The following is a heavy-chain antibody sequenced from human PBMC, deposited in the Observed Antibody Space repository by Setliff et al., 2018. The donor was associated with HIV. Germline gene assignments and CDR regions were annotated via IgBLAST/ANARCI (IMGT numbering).Heavy chain of an antibody. V-gene: IGHV4-59*02. CDR1: GGSVINYL. D-gene: IGHD1-26*01. CDR2: VYHSGNT. Sequence: PSETLSLTCSVSGGSVINYLWHWFRQPPGKGLEWIGSVYHSGNTNYNPSLKSRVTISIDTSKNQFSLKVSSVTAADTAVYYCARGWEWGAPLDYWGQGTLVTVSS. CDR3: ARGWEWGAPLDY. J-gene: IGHJ4*02.